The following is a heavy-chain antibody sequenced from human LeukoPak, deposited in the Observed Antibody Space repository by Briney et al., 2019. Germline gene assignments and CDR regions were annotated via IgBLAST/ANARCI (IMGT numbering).Heavy chain of an antibody. V-gene: IGHV4-34*01. J-gene: IGHJ6*02. CDR2: INHSGST. Sequence: SGTLSLTCAVYGGSFSGYYWSWIRQPPGKGLEWIGEINHSGSTNYDPSLKRRVTISVDTSKNQFSLKLSSVTAADTAVYYCARGQADYYDSSGYYYYWGQGTTVTVSS. CDR1: GGSFSGYY. CDR3: ARGQADYYDSSGYYYY. D-gene: IGHD3-22*01.